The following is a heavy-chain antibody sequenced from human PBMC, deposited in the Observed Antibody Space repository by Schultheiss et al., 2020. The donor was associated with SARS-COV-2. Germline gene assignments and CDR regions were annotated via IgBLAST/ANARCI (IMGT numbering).Heavy chain of an antibody. CDR3: AGGPPSAW. J-gene: IGHJ4*02. V-gene: IGHV3-7*05. CDR2: IRQDGSDQ. Sequence: GGSLRLSCAASGFNFGDFWMSWVRQAPGKGLEWVANIRQDGSDQYYVDSVKGRFTVSRDNAKKSLHLQMTYLRAEDTAVYYCAGGPPSAWWGQGALVTVSS. CDR1: GFNFGDFW.